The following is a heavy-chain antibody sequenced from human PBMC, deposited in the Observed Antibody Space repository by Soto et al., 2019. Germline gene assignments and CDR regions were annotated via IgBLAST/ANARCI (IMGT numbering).Heavy chain of an antibody. D-gene: IGHD1-1*01. CDR2: IKQDGNED. CDR1: GLTFTTYW. Sequence: GSLRLSCVASGLTFTTYWMTWVRQAPGKGLEWVANIKQDGNEDNLLDSVKGRFTISRDNAKNSLFLQMNSLRVDDTAVYYCARTGDGHHDFLDYWGQGALVTVSS. V-gene: IGHV3-7*01. J-gene: IGHJ4*02. CDR3: ARTGDGHHDFLDY.